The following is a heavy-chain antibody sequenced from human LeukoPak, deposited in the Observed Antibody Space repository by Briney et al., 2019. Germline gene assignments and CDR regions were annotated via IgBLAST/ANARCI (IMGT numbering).Heavy chain of an antibody. Sequence: GGSLRLSCAASGFTFDDYAMHWVRQAPGKGLEWVSGISWNSGSIGYADSVKGRFTISRDNAKNSLYLQMNSLRAEDTALYYCAKDVQGTYGLGSYYSHWGQGTLVTVSS. D-gene: IGHD3-10*01. CDR1: GFTFDDYA. CDR2: ISWNSGSI. CDR3: AKDVQGTYGLGSYYSH. V-gene: IGHV3-9*01. J-gene: IGHJ4*02.